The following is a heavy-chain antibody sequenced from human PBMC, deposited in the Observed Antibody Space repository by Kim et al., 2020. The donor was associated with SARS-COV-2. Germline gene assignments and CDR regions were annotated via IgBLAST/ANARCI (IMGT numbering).Heavy chain of an antibody. CDR1: GFTVSSNH. J-gene: IGHJ4*02. V-gene: IGHV3-66*01. Sequence: GSLRLSCAASGFTVSSNHMNWVRQAPGKGLEWVSLIYGGENTNYADSVRGRFTISRDNSKNTLYLQMNNLRVEDTAVYYCVRDLNWGFDYWGQGILVTVSS. D-gene: IGHD7-27*01. CDR3: VRDLNWGFDY. CDR2: IYGGENT.